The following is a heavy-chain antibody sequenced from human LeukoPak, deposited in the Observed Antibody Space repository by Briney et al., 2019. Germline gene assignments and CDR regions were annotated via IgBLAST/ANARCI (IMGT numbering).Heavy chain of an antibody. CDR1: GGSISSGGYY. V-gene: IGHV4-31*03. CDR2: IYYSGST. CDR3: VGEPPGSARFDY. Sequence: SQTLSLTCTVSGGSISSGGYYWSWIRQHPGKGLEWIGYIYYSGSTYYNPSLKSRVTISVDTSKNQFSLKLSSVTAADTAVYYCVGEPPGSARFDYWGRGTLVTVSS. J-gene: IGHJ4*02.